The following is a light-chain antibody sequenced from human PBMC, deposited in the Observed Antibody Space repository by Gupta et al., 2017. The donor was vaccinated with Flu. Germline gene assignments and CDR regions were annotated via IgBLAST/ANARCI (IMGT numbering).Light chain of an antibody. Sequence: QSALTQPPSASGSPGPSVTIYCTGTSRDVGGYNYVSWYQQHPGKAPKLMIYEVSKRPSGVPDRFSGSKSGNTASLPVSGLQAEDEADYYCSPYAGSRFVVFGGGTKLTVL. V-gene: IGLV2-8*01. J-gene: IGLJ2*01. CDR2: EVS. CDR3: SPYAGSRFVV. CDR1: SRDVGGYNY.